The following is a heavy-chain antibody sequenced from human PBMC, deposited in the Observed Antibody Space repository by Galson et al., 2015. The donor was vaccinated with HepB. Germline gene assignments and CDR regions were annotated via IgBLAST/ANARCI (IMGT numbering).Heavy chain of an antibody. Sequence: SLRLSCAASGFTFSSYSMNWVRQAPGKGLEWVSYISSSSSTIYYADSVKGRFTISRDNAKNSLYLQMNSLRAEDTAVYYCARGRDVLRFLEWLLFFDYWGQGTLVTVSS. D-gene: IGHD3-3*01. J-gene: IGHJ4*02. CDR1: GFTFSSYS. CDR3: ARGRDVLRFLEWLLFFDY. CDR2: ISSSSSTI. V-gene: IGHV3-48*01.